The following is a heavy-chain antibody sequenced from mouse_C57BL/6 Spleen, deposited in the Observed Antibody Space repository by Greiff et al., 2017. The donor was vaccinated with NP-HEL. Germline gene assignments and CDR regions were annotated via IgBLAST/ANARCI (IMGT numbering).Heavy chain of an antibody. CDR2: IYPGSGST. CDR3: ARSDYYGSSPYAMDY. V-gene: IGHV1-55*01. Sequence: QVQLQQSGAELVKPGASVKMSCKASGYTFTSYWITWVKQRPGQGLEWIGDIYPGSGSTNYNEKFKGKATLTADKSSSTAYMQLSSLTSEDSAVYFCARSDYYGSSPYAMDYWGQGTSVTVSS. CDR1: GYTFTSYW. D-gene: IGHD1-1*01. J-gene: IGHJ4*01.